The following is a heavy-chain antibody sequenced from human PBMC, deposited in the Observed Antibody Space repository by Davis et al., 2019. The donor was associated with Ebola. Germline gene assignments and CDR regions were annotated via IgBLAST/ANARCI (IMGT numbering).Heavy chain of an antibody. CDR2: INHSGST. CDR1: GGSINSYY. J-gene: IGHJ6*02. D-gene: IGHD3-16*01. CDR3: ARSYDYVWGSRRDYYYGMDV. V-gene: IGHV4-34*01. Sequence: SETLSLTCTVSGGSINSYYWSWIRQPPGKGLEWIGEINHSGSTNYNPSLKSRVTISVDTSKNQFSLKLSSVTAADTAVYYCARSYDYVWGSRRDYYYGMDVWGQGTTVTVSS.